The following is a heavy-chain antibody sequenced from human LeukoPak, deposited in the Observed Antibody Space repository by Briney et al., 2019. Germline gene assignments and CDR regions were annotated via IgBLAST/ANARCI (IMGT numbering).Heavy chain of an antibody. D-gene: IGHD4-17*01. V-gene: IGHV3-23*01. Sequence: PGGSLRLSCAASGFTFSSYAMSWVRHAPGKGLELVSAISGSGGSTYYAVSVKGRLTISRDNSKNTLYLQMNSLRAEDTAVYYCAKDPSSSTYGAEYFQHWGQGTLVTVSS. CDR1: GFTFSSYA. CDR3: AKDPSSSTYGAEYFQH. CDR2: ISGSGGST. J-gene: IGHJ1*01.